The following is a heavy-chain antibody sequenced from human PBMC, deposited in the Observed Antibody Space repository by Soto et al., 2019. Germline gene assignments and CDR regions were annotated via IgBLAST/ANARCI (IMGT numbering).Heavy chain of an antibody. V-gene: IGHV3-11*01. D-gene: IGHD3-22*01. CDR1: GFTFSDYY. CDR3: ARALEGWRYYDSSGHDAFEI. Sequence: GGSLRLSCAASGFTFSDYYMSWIRQAPGKGLEWVSYISSSGSTIYYADSVKGRFTISRDNAKNSLYLQMNSLRAEDTAVYYCARALEGWRYYDSSGHDAFEIWGQGTMVTVSS. J-gene: IGHJ3*02. CDR2: ISSSGSTI.